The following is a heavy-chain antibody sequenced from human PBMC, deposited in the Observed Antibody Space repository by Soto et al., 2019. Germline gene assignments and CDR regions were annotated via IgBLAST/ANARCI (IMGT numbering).Heavy chain of an antibody. J-gene: IGHJ4*02. Sequence: SETLSLTCTVSRGSINSHYWSWIRQPPGKGLEYIAYISYSGSTNYNPSLKSRLTISVDTSKNQFSLKLSSVTAADTAVYYCARGHTYYYGSGSYLVPSVPTRYFDYWGQGTLVTVSS. D-gene: IGHD3-10*01. CDR2: ISYSGST. CDR1: RGSINSHY. CDR3: ARGHTYYYGSGSYLVPSVPTRYFDY. V-gene: IGHV4-59*11.